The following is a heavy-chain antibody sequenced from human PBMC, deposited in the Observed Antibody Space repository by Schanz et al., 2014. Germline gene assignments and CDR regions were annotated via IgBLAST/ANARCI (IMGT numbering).Heavy chain of an antibody. D-gene: IGHD3-10*01. Sequence: QVQLVESGGGVVQPGRSLRLSCAASGFTFSSYALHWVRQAPGKGLEWVSNIPWNGAAIGYAGSVRGRFTMSRDNSKNTLYLQMNSLRAEDTAVYYCAKGRFGELSAFDIWGQGTMVTVSS. CDR2: IPWNGAAI. V-gene: IGHV3-NL1*01. J-gene: IGHJ3*02. CDR1: GFTFSSYA. CDR3: AKGRFGELSAFDI.